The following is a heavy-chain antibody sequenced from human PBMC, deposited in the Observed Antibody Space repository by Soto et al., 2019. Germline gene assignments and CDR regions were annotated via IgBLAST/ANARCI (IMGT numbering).Heavy chain of an antibody. CDR3: ARGPSSLTRFDY. CDR1: GFTFSSYA. V-gene: IGHV3-30-3*01. Sequence: QVQLVESGGGVVQPGRSLRLSCAASGFTFSSYAMHWVRQAPGKGLEWVVAISYDGSNKYYADSVKGRFTISRDNSKNTLYLQMNSRRAEDTAVYYCARGPSSLTRFDYWGQGTLVTVSS. D-gene: IGHD2-2*01. CDR2: ISYDGSNK. J-gene: IGHJ4*02.